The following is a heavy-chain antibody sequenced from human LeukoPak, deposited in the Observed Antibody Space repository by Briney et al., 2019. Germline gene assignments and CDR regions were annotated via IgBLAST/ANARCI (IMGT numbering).Heavy chain of an antibody. Sequence: ASVKVSCKASGYTFTSYGISWVRQAPGQGLEWMGWISAYNGNTNYAQKLQGRVTMTTDTSTSTAYMELRSLRSDDTAVYYCARPSYCSGGSCYSYSMDVWGKGTTVTVSS. CDR1: GYTFTSYG. CDR2: ISAYNGNT. CDR3: ARPSYCSGGSCYSYSMDV. J-gene: IGHJ6*04. V-gene: IGHV1-18*04. D-gene: IGHD2-15*01.